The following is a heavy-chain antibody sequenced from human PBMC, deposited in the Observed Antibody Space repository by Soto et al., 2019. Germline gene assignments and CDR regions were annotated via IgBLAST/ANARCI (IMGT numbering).Heavy chain of an antibody. CDR3: ARDGYAFDI. CDR1: GFTFSSYG. CDR2: IWYDGSNK. Sequence: QVQLVESGGGVVQPGRSLRLSCAASGFTFSSYGIHLVRQAPGKGLEWVAVIWYDGSNKYYADSVKGRFTISRDNSKNTLYLQMNSLRAEDTAVYYCARDGYAFDIWGQGTMVTVSS. J-gene: IGHJ3*02. V-gene: IGHV3-33*01.